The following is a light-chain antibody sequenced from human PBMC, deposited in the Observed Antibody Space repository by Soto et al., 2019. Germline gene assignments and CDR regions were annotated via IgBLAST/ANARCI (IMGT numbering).Light chain of an antibody. V-gene: IGLV2-14*03. Sequence: QSALTQPASVSASPGQSITLSCTGSSSDVSGSDHVSWYQQHPGKAPKLMIYDVTNRPSGVSNRFSGSKSGNTASLTISGLQAEDEADYYCSSYTTTRTYVFGTGTKLTVL. CDR2: DVT. J-gene: IGLJ1*01. CDR3: SSYTTTRTYV. CDR1: SSDVSGSDH.